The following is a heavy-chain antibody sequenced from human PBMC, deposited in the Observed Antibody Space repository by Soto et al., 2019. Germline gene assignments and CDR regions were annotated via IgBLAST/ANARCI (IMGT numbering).Heavy chain of an antibody. D-gene: IGHD6-19*01. CDR1: GFTFSDHG. CDR3: ARPPLYSSGGYFDT. Sequence: EVQLLESGGGVVQPGGSLRLSCAASGFTFSDHGMTWVRQAPGKGLEWVSSISNDAGRTFYADSVKGRFTVSRDRSTNTLYLQMTSLRAEDTAVYFCARPPLYSSGGYFDTWGQGTLVTVSS. J-gene: IGHJ4*02. V-gene: IGHV3-23*01. CDR2: ISNDAGRT.